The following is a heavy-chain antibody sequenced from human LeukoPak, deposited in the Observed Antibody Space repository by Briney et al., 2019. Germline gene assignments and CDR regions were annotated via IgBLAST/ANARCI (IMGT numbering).Heavy chain of an antibody. J-gene: IGHJ4*02. V-gene: IGHV3-7*01. CDR2: IKQDGSEK. CDR3: ARDAAPPGIAVAGLNY. D-gene: IGHD6-19*01. Sequence: GGSLRLSCAASGFTFSSYWMSWVRQAPGKGLEWVANIKQDGSEKYYVDSVKGRFTISRDNAKNSLYLQMNSLRAEDTAVYYCARDAAPPGIAVAGLNYWGQGTLVTVSS. CDR1: GFTFSSYW.